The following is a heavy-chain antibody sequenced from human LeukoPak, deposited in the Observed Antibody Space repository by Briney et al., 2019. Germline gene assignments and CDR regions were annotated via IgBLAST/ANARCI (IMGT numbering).Heavy chain of an antibody. CDR3: ASDYKSALDN. V-gene: IGHV3-64*01. CDR1: GGTFSSYA. D-gene: IGHD5-24*01. J-gene: IGHJ4*02. Sequence: WGSLRLSCAASGGTFSSYAMHWVRQAPGKGLEYISAISSRGDSSVYANSVKGRFTISRDKSKNSLYLRMNSVRVADTAVYYCASDYKSALDNWGQGTLVIVSS. CDR2: ISSRGDSS.